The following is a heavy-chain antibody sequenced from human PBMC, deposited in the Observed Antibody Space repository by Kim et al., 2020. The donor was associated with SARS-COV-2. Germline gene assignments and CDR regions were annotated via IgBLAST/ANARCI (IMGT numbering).Heavy chain of an antibody. CDR1: GFTFSSYS. CDR3: ARARGTFDPWRP. V-gene: IGHV3-21*01. J-gene: IGHJ5*02. Sequence: GGSLRLSCAASGFTFSSYSMNWVRQAPGKGLEWVSSISTGSSYIYYAESVKGRFTISRDNAKNSLYLQMNSLRVEDTAVYYCARARGTFDPWRPWGQGTLVTVSS. D-gene: IGHD3-9*01. CDR2: ISTGSSYI.